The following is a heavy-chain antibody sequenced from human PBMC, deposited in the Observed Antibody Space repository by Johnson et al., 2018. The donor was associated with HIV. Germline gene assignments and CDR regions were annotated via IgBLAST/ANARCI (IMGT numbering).Heavy chain of an antibody. CDR1: GFTVSSNN. V-gene: IGHV3-30*03. J-gene: IGHJ3*02. Sequence: VQLVESGGGWIQPGGSLRLSCAASGFTVSSNNMSWVRQAPGKGLEWVALISYDGSNKFYTDSVKGRFTISRDNSKNTLYLQMNSLRAEDTAVYYCASNPLSDAFDIWGQGTMVSVTS. CDR3: ASNPLSDAFDI. CDR2: ISYDGSNK.